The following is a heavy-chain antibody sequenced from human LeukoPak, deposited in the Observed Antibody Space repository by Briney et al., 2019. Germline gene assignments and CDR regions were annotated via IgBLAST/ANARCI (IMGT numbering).Heavy chain of an antibody. CDR3: GSRAYYYYGMDV. V-gene: IGHV4-59*08. CDR2: IYYSGST. Sequence: PSETLSLTCTLSGGSISIYYWSWIRQPPERGLGWIGYIYYSGSTNYTPSLKSRVTISVDTSKNQFSLSRSSVTPAATAVYYCGSRAYYYYGMDVWGQETTVTVS. CDR1: GGSISIYY. J-gene: IGHJ6*02.